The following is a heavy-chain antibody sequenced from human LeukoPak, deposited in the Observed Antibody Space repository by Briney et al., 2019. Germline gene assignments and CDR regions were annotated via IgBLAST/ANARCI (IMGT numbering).Heavy chain of an antibody. D-gene: IGHD3-22*01. CDR1: GGTFISYA. CDR2: IIPIFGTA. Sequence: ASVKVSCKASGGTFISYAISWVRQAPGQGLEWMGRIIPIFGTANYAQKFQGRVTITTDESTSTAYMELSSLRSEDTAVYYCAREGYDSSGYRRGSAFDIWGQGTMVTVSS. V-gene: IGHV1-69*05. CDR3: AREGYDSSGYRRGSAFDI. J-gene: IGHJ3*02.